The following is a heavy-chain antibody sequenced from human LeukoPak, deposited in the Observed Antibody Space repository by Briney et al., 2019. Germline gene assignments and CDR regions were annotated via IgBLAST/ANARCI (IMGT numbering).Heavy chain of an antibody. Sequence: SETLSLTCTVSGGSISSYYWSWIRQPAGKGLEWIGRIYTSGSTNYNPSLKSRVTMSVDTSKNQSSLKLSSVTAADTAVYYCARDEYYYDSSGYSFFDYWGQGTLVTVSS. D-gene: IGHD3-22*01. CDR1: GGSISSYY. CDR2: IYTSGST. V-gene: IGHV4-4*07. CDR3: ARDEYYYDSSGYSFFDY. J-gene: IGHJ4*02.